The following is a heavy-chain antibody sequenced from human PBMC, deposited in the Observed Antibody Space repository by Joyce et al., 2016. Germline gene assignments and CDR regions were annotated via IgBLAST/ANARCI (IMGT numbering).Heavy chain of an antibody. D-gene: IGHD2-2*01. Sequence: QVQLVQSGAEVKKPGASVRVSCKASGYAFISYYVHWVRQAPGQGLDLMGIINPGGGGTNYAQQFLGRVTLNRDTSTNTVYLDLSSLRSEDTAIYYCARALVPAAAFDFWGQGTLVTVSS. CDR1: GYAFISYY. CDR2: INPGGGGT. V-gene: IGHV1-46*01. J-gene: IGHJ4*02. CDR3: ARALVPAAAFDF.